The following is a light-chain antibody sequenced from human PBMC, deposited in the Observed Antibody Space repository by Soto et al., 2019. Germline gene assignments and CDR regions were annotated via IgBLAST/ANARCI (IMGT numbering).Light chain of an antibody. Sequence: DIVLTQSPGTLSLSPGERATLSCRCSHSVTSNYLAWYQQKPGQAPRLLIYGASSRATGIPDRFSGSGSGTDCTLTISRLEPEDVAVYYCQQYGSSLLTLGQGTRLEI. V-gene: IGKV3-20*01. CDR3: QQYGSSLLT. J-gene: IGKJ5*01. CDR2: GAS. CDR1: HSVTSNY.